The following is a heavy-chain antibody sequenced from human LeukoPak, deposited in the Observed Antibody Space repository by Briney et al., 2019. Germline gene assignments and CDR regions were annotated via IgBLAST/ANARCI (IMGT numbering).Heavy chain of an antibody. J-gene: IGHJ4*02. CDR2: IYYSGST. CDR3: ARHYDSGGYPFDY. CDR1: GGSISSSSYY. Sequence: QASETLSLTCTVSGGSISSSSYYWGWIRQPPGKGLEWIGSIYYSGSTYYNPSLKSRVTISVDMSKSLFSLKLSSVTAADTAVYYCARHYDSGGYPFDYWGQGTLVTVSS. V-gene: IGHV4-39*01. D-gene: IGHD4-23*01.